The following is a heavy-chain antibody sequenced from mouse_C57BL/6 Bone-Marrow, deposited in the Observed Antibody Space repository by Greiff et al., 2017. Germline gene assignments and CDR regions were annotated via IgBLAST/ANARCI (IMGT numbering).Heavy chain of an antibody. CDR2: IWTGGGT. D-gene: IGHD2-5*01. J-gene: IGHJ1*03. V-gene: IGHV2-9-1*01. CDR1: GFSLTSYA. CDR3: ARNRIFYSKGPYWYFDV. Sequence: QVHVKQSGPGLVAPSQSLSITCTVSGFSLTSYAISWVRQPPGKGLEWLGVIWTGGGTNYNSALKSRLSISKDNSKSQVFLKMNSLQTDDTARYYCARNRIFYSKGPYWYFDVWGTGTTVTVSS.